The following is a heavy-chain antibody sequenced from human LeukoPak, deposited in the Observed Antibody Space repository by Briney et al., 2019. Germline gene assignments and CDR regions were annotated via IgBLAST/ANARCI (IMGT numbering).Heavy chain of an antibody. CDR1: GFTFSSYA. D-gene: IGHD2-21*01. CDR3: ATDRDFGEIEY. V-gene: IGHV3-23*01. J-gene: IGHJ4*02. CDR2: ISGSGGST. Sequence: GGSLRLSCAASGFTFSSYAMSWVRQAPGKGLEWVSAISGSGGSTYYADSVKGRFTISRDNSKNTLYLQMNSLRAEDTAVYYCATDRDFGEIEYWGQGTLVAVSS.